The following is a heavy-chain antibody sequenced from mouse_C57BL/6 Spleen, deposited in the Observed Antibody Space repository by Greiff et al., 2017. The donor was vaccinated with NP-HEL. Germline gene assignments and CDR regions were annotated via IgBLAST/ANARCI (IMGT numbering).Heavy chain of an antibody. CDR3: ARGMWLAYYFDY. J-gene: IGHJ2*01. Sequence: VQLQQSGPELVKPGASVKISCKASGYAFSSSWMNWVKQRPGKGLEWIGRIYPGDGDTNYNGKFKGKATLTADQSSSTAYMQLSSLTSEDSAVYFCARGMWLAYYFDYWGQGTTLTVFS. CDR1: GYAFSSSW. V-gene: IGHV1-82*01. D-gene: IGHD2-2*01. CDR2: IYPGDGDT.